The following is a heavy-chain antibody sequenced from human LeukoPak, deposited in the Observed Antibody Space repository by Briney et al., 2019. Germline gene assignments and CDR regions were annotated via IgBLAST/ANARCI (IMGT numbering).Heavy chain of an antibody. Sequence: ASVKVSCKASGYTFTSYGISWVRQAPGQGLEWMGWISAYNGNTNYAQKLQGRVTMTTDTSTSTAYMELRCLRSDDTAVYYCARDRGIYYGSGSYYYGMDVWGQGTTVTVSS. CDR1: GYTFTSYG. CDR2: ISAYNGNT. D-gene: IGHD3-10*01. J-gene: IGHJ6*02. CDR3: ARDRGIYYGSGSYYYGMDV. V-gene: IGHV1-18*01.